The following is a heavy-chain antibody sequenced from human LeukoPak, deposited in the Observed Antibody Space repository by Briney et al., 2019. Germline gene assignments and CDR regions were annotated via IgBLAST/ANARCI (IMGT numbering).Heavy chain of an antibody. D-gene: IGHD3-3*01. V-gene: IGHV3-23*01. Sequence: GGSLRLSCAASGFTFSSYAMSWVRQAPGKGLEWVSAISGSGGSTYYADSVKGRFTISRDNSKNTLYLQMNSPRAEDTAVYYCAKSDDFWSGYYVDYWGQGTLVTVSS. CDR1: GFTFSSYA. CDR3: AKSDDFWSGYYVDY. J-gene: IGHJ4*02. CDR2: ISGSGGST.